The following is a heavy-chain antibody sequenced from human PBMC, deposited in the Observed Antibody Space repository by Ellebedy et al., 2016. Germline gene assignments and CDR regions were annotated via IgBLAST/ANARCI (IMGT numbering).Heavy chain of an antibody. D-gene: IGHD3-10*02. CDR3: ARQSVFGEGAFDI. CDR1: GGSISSSSSY. J-gene: IGHJ3*02. Sequence: SETLSLXXTVSGGSISSSSSYWGWIRQPPGKGLEWIGSIYYSGSTYYNPSLKSRVTISVDTSKNQFSLKLSSVTAADTAVYYCARQSVFGEGAFDIWGQGTMVTVSS. CDR2: IYYSGST. V-gene: IGHV4-39*01.